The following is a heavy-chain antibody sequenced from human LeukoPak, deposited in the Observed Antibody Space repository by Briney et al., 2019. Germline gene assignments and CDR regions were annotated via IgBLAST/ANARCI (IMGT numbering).Heavy chain of an antibody. CDR2: IRYDGSNK. D-gene: IGHD5-18*01. Sequence: PGGSLRLSCAASGFTFSSYGMHWVRQAPGKGLEWVAFIRYDGSNKYYADSVKGRFTIFRDNSKNTLYPQMNSLRAEDTAVYYCAKDLSSRGYSYGSPFDYWGQGTLVTVSS. CDR1: GFTFSSYG. CDR3: AKDLSSRGYSYGSPFDY. V-gene: IGHV3-30*02. J-gene: IGHJ4*02.